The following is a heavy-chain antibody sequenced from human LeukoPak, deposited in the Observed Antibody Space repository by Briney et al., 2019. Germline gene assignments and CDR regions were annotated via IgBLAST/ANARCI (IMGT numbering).Heavy chain of an antibody. CDR2: IASDGSHT. Sequence: GRSLRLSCAASGFTFSNYFMHWVRQAPGKGLEWVADIASDGSHTFYVESVKGRFTISRDNSKNTLYLQMNSLRAEDTAVYFCARERQDTVIHSGAFDIRGQGTMVTVSS. CDR3: ARERQDTVIHSGAFDI. V-gene: IGHV3-30*04. D-gene: IGHD2-21*02. J-gene: IGHJ3*02. CDR1: GFTFSNYF.